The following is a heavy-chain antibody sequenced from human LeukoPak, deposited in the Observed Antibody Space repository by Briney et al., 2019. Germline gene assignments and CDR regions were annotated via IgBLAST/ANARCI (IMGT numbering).Heavy chain of an antibody. V-gene: IGHV3-48*04. CDR1: GFSFNIYS. Sequence: GGSLRLSCAAYGFSFNIYSMNWVRQAPGKGLEWISYISSGGTTKYHTASVKGRFTISRDNAKNSLYLQMSSLRVGDTAAYYCARGNANHFDYWGQGTLVTVSS. CDR2: ISSGGTTK. D-gene: IGHD2-8*01. CDR3: ARGNANHFDY. J-gene: IGHJ4*02.